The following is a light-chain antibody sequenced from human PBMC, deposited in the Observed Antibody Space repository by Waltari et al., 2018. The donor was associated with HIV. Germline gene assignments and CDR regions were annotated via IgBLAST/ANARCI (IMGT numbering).Light chain of an antibody. Sequence: QSALTQPASVSGSPGQSITISCTGTSSDVGGYNYASWYQQHPGKAPKLMIYEVSNRPSGVSNRFSGSKSGNTASLTISGLQAEDEADYYCSSYTSSSTYVLGTGTKVTVL. CDR1: SSDVGGYNY. CDR2: EVS. CDR3: SSYTSSSTYV. J-gene: IGLJ1*01. V-gene: IGLV2-14*01.